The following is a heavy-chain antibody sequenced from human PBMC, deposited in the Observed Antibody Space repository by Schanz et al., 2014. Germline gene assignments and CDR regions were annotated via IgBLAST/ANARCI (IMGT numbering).Heavy chain of an antibody. CDR3: TRDVRLDRRGNWFDP. V-gene: IGHV3-11*05. D-gene: IGHD1-1*01. Sequence: VQLVESGGGLVQPGGSLRLSCAASGFSFSDYYMSWIRQAPGKGLEWISFINTGSNYINYADSVKGRFTISRDNSKNLLYLQMNSLRAEDTAVYYCTRDVRLDRRGNWFDPWGQGTLVTVSS. CDR1: GFSFSDYY. CDR2: INTGSNYI. J-gene: IGHJ5*02.